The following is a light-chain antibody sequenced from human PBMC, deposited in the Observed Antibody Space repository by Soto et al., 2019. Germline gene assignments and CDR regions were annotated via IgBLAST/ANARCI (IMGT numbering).Light chain of an antibody. Sequence: DIRVTQSPPTLSASVGDRVTITCPASQTITTWMALYQQKPGKAPKLLVYDASTLQSGVATRFSGSGSGTEFTLIISGLQPEDSATYYCQQYTNTNNPWMFGQGTKVDIK. CDR2: DAS. J-gene: IGKJ1*01. V-gene: IGKV1-5*01. CDR3: QQYTNTNNPWM. CDR1: QTITTW.